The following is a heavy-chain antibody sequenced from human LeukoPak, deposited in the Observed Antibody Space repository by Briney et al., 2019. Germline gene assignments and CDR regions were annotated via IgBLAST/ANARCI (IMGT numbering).Heavy chain of an antibody. CDR3: ATRGSSSWYKRKKGFDY. Sequence: GGSLRLSCAASGFTFNNYSMNWVRQAPGKGLEWVANIKQDGSEKYYVDSVKGRFTISRDNAKNSLFLQMNSLRAEDTAVYYCATRGSSSWYKRKKGFDYWGQGTLVTVSS. CDR2: IKQDGSEK. D-gene: IGHD6-13*01. J-gene: IGHJ4*02. V-gene: IGHV3-7*03. CDR1: GFTFNNYS.